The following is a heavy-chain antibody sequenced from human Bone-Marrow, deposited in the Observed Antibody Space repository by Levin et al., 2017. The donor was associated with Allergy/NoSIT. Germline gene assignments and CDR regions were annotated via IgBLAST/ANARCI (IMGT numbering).Heavy chain of an antibody. CDR2: ITWNSGVT. Sequence: PGGSLRLSCAASGFTFGDYAMYWVRQAPGKGLEWVSGITWNSGVTGYTDSVKGRFTISRDNAKNSLYLEVNSLRIEDTALYYCARDTLIAADRIVYAFDIWGQGTMVTVS. CDR1: GFTFGDYA. V-gene: IGHV3-9*01. CDR3: ARDTLIAADRIVYAFDI. J-gene: IGHJ3*02. D-gene: IGHD6-13*01.